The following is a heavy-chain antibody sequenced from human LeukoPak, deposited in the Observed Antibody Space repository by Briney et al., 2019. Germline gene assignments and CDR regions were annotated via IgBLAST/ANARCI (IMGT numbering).Heavy chain of an antibody. CDR1: GFTFSSYS. CDR2: ISSSSSYI. V-gene: IGHV3-21*01. CDR3: ARDRDGGVVGAIWTY. Sequence: AGGSLRLSCAASGFTFSSYSMNWVRQAPGKGLEWVSSISSSSSYIYYADSVKGRFTISRDNAKNSLYLQMNSLRAEDTAVYYCARDRDGGVVGAIWTYWGQGTLVTVSS. J-gene: IGHJ4*02. D-gene: IGHD1-26*01.